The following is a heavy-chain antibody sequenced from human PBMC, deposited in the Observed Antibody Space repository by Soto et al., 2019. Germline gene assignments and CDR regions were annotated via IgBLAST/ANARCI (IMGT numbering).Heavy chain of an antibody. Sequence: SGRFSCKSSGYTFTGYYIHSVRQAPGQGLEWMGWINPNSGGTNYAQKFQGRVTMTRDTSISTAYMELSRLGSDDTAVYYCASGMWGSGWSDIYYYYGMDVWGQGTTVTVSS. D-gene: IGHD6-19*01. CDR1: GYTFTGYY. CDR2: INPNSGGT. V-gene: IGHV1-2*02. J-gene: IGHJ6*02. CDR3: ASGMWGSGWSDIYYYYGMDV.